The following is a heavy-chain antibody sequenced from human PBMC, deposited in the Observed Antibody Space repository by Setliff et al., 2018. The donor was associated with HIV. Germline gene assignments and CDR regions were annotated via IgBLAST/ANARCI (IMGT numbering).Heavy chain of an antibody. V-gene: IGHV4-34*01. CDR3: ARGVRDNSGWSSYYFDY. CDR1: GGSFSGYY. J-gene: IGHJ4*02. D-gene: IGHD3-22*01. Sequence: SETLSLTCAVYGGSFSGYYWSWIRQPPGKGLEWIGEVTHSGRTNYNPSLESRVTTSVDTSKKQFSLRLTSVTAADTAVYYCARGVRDNSGWSSYYFDYWGQGTPVTVS. CDR2: VTHSGRT.